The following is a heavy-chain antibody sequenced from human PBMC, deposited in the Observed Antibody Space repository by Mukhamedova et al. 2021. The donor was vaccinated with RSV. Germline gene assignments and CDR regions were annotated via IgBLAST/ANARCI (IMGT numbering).Heavy chain of an antibody. J-gene: IGHJ5*02. CDR2: ISQTGSA. D-gene: IGHD3-10*01. CDR3: ARGGSWFDV. Sequence: GSLSSNYWSWIRQSSGKGLEWIGKISQTGSANYNPSLSSRVSISVGASKRYFSLTLTSVTAADTAIYYCARGGSWFDVWGQGTLVT. V-gene: IGHV4-34*01. CDR1: GSLSSNY.